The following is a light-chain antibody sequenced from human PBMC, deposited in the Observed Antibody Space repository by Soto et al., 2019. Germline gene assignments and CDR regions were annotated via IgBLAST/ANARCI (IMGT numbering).Light chain of an antibody. CDR1: QGISSD. CDR3: QQYYSYPFT. Sequence: AIRMTQSPSSFSASTGDRVTITCRASQGISSDLAWYQQKSGKAPNLLIYAASTLQSGVPSRFSGSGSGTAFTLTISCLQSEDFATYYCQQYYSYPFTFGPGTKVDIK. V-gene: IGKV1-8*01. J-gene: IGKJ3*01. CDR2: AAS.